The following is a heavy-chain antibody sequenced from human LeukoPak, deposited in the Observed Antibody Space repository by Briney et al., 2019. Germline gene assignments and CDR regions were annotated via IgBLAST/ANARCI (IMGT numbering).Heavy chain of an antibody. CDR3: ARDLRAPGY. V-gene: IGHV3-30*03. CDR2: ISYDGSNK. CDR1: GFTFSSYD. J-gene: IGHJ4*02. Sequence: PGGSLRLSCAASGFTFSSYDMHWVRQAPGKGLEWVAVISYDGSNKYYADSVKGRFTISRDNSKNTLYLQMNSLRAEDTAVYYCARDLRAPGYWGQGTLVTVSS. D-gene: IGHD1-26*01.